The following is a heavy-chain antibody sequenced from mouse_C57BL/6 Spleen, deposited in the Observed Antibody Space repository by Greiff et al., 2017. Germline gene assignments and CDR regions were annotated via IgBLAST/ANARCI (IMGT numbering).Heavy chain of an antibody. D-gene: IGHD4-1*02. CDR3: ARATGTGYFEG. Sequence: QVQLQQPGAELVKPGASVKLSCKASGYTFTSYWMQWVKQRPGQGLEWIGEIDPSDSYTNYNQKFKGKATLTVDTSSSTAYMQLSSLTSEDSAVYYCARATGTGYFEGWGTGTTVTVSS. J-gene: IGHJ1*03. CDR1: GYTFTSYW. CDR2: IDPSDSYT. V-gene: IGHV1-50*01.